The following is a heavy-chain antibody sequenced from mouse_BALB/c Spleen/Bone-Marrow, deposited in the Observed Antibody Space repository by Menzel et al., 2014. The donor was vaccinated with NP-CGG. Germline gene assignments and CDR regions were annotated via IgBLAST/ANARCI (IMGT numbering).Heavy chain of an antibody. J-gene: IGHJ1*01. CDR2: ISSGGSYT. D-gene: IGHD4-1*01. CDR3: ASKTGTGYWYFDV. V-gene: IGHV5-9-4*01. CDR1: GFTFSSYA. Sequence: EVQRVESGGGLVKPGGSLKLPCAASGFTFSSYAMSWVRQSPEKRLEWVAEISSGGSYTYYPDTVTGRFTISRDNAKNTLYLEMSSLRSEDTAMYFCASKTGTGYWYFDVWGAGTTVTVSS.